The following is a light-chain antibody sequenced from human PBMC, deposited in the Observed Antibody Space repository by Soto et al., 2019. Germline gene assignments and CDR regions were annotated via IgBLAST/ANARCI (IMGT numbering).Light chain of an antibody. Sequence: EIVLTQSPGTLSLSPGEGATVSCRASQSVSSSYLAWYQHKPGQAPRLLISGASNRAAGIPDRFSGSGSGTDFTLTISRLEPEDFAVYYCQQYDNSFTFGGGTKVDIK. CDR1: QSVSSSY. CDR2: GAS. CDR3: QQYDNSFT. J-gene: IGKJ4*01. V-gene: IGKV3-20*01.